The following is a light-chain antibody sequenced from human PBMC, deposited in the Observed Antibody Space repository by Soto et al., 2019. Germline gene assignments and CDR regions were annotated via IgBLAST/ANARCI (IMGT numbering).Light chain of an antibody. CDR1: ESVSSNY. V-gene: IGKV3-20*01. CDR3: QQYGSAPWT. Sequence: EIVLTQSPGTLSSSPGERATLSCRASESVSSNYWAWYQQRPGQAPRLLIYAASNRARGIPDRFGGSGSGNDFPLTVSRREHEDFAEYYCQQYGSAPWTFGQGTKV. CDR2: AAS. J-gene: IGKJ1*01.